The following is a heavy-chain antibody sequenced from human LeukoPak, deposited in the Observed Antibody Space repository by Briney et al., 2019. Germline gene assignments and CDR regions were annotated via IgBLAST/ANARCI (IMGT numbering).Heavy chain of an antibody. J-gene: IGHJ6*02. CDR2: ISISSNYI. V-gene: IGHV3-21*01. CDR1: GFTFSSYS. CDR3: ASFPTDYYYYDMDV. D-gene: IGHD4-17*01. Sequence: GGSLRLSCAASGFTFSSYSMNWVRQAPGKGLEWVSSISISSNYIYYADSVKGRFTISRDNAKNSLYLQMNSLRAEDTAVYYCASFPTDYYYYDMDVWGQGTTVTVSS.